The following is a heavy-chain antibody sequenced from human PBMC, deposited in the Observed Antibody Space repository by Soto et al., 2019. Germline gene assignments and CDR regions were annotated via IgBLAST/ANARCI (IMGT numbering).Heavy chain of an antibody. CDR2: IYYSGST. Sequence: PSETLSLTCTVSGGSISSYYWSWIRQPPGKGLEWIGYIYYSGSTNYNPSLKSRVTISVDTSKNQFSLKLSSVTAADTAVYYCARGLYYYDSSGYYSGAWFDPWRQGTLVTVS. V-gene: IGHV4-59*01. CDR1: GGSISSYY. CDR3: ARGLYYYDSSGYYSGAWFDP. J-gene: IGHJ5*02. D-gene: IGHD3-22*01.